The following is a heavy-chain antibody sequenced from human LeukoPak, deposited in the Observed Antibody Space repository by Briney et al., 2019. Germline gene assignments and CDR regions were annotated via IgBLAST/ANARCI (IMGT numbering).Heavy chain of an antibody. CDR3: AKDPDCTSGICYTFFDY. D-gene: IGHD2-8*01. Sequence: GGSLRLSCTASGFTFSSYSMHWVRQAPGKGLEWVAVIGSDASLTCYADSVKGRFTISRDNSKNTLYLQMNSLRAEDTAVYYCAKDPDCTSGICYTFFDYWGQGTLVTVSS. J-gene: IGHJ4*02. CDR1: GFTFSSYS. V-gene: IGHV3-30*04. CDR2: IGSDASLT.